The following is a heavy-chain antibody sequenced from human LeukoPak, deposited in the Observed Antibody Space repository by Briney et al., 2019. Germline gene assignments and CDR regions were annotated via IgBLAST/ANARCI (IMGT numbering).Heavy chain of an antibody. D-gene: IGHD3-3*01. CDR3: ARDPREITIFGVVIPSDYYGMDV. CDR2: INPSGGST. CDR1: GYTFTSYY. J-gene: IGHJ6*02. V-gene: IGHV1-46*01. Sequence: GASVKVSCKASGYTFTSYYMHWVRQAPGQGLEWMGIINPSGGSTSYAQKFQGRVTMTRDTSTSTVYMELSSLRSEDTAVYYCARDPREITIFGVVIPSDYYGMDVWGQGTTVTVSS.